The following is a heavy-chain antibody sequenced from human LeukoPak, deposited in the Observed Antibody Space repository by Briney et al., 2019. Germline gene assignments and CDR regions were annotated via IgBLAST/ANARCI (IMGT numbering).Heavy chain of an antibody. Sequence: SQTLSLTCAVSGGSISSGGYSWSWIRQPPGKGLAWIGYIYHSGSTYYNPSLKSRVTISVDRSKNQFSLKLSSVTAADTAVYYCARGATIGIYFDYWGQGTLVTVSS. J-gene: IGHJ4*02. V-gene: IGHV4-30-2*01. D-gene: IGHD5-12*01. CDR3: ARGATIGIYFDY. CDR2: IYHSGST. CDR1: GGSISSGGYS.